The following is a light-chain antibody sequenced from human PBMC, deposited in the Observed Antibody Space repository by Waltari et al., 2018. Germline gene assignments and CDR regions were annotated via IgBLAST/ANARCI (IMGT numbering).Light chain of an antibody. CDR3: QQSYNTPRT. V-gene: IGKV1-39*01. CDR1: QNITTY. J-gene: IGKJ4*01. Sequence: DIQMTQSPSSLSASVGDRVSITCRASQNITTYLNWYQQKPGKAPNLLIYAASSLQSGVPSRFSGSGSGTDFTPTISSLQPEDFATYYCQQSYNTPRTFGGGTKVDIK. CDR2: AAS.